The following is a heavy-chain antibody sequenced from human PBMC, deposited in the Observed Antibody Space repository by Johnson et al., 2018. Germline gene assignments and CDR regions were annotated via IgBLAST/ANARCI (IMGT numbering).Heavy chain of an antibody. CDR2: ISYDGNNK. Sequence: QVQLVQSGGGVVQPGRSLRVSCAASGFTFRSYIMHWVRQAPGKGLEWVAAISYDGNNKYYADSVQGRFTISRDKSKNTLYLQVTSLRGEDTAVYYCARVRYPGLDFHYTDVWGKGTTVIVSS. V-gene: IGHV3-30-3*01. D-gene: IGHD3-3*01. J-gene: IGHJ6*03. CDR3: ARVRYPGLDFHYTDV. CDR1: GFTFRSYI.